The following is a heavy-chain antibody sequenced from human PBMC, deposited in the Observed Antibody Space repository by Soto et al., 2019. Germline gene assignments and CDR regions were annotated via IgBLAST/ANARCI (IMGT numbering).Heavy chain of an antibody. CDR2: INPSGGST. Sequence: GASVKVSCKASGYTFTSYYMHWVRQAPGQGLEWMGIINPSGGSTSYAQKFQGRVTMTRDTSTSTVYMELSSLRSEDTAVYYCARGCPLDRTSCRNWFDPWGQGTLVTVSS. CDR1: GYTFTSYY. J-gene: IGHJ5*02. CDR3: ARGCPLDRTSCRNWFDP. V-gene: IGHV1-46*01. D-gene: IGHD2-2*01.